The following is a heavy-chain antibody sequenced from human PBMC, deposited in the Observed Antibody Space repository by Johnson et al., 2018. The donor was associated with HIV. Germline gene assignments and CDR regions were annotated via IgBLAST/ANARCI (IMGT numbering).Heavy chain of an antibody. V-gene: IGHV3-9*01. CDR1: GFTFDDYA. Sequence: VQLVESGGGLVQPGRSLRLSCAASGFTFDDYAMHWVRQAPGKGLEWVSGISWNSGSIGYADSVKGRFTISRDNAKNSQYLQMNSLRAEDTAVYYCARDGTFGYGDYVGRAFDNWGQGTMVTVSS. D-gene: IGHD4-17*01. J-gene: IGHJ3*02. CDR3: ARDGTFGYGDYVGRAFDN. CDR2: ISWNSGSI.